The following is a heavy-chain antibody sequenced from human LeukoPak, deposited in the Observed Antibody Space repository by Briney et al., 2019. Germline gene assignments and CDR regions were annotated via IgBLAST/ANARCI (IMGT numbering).Heavy chain of an antibody. D-gene: IGHD1-26*01. Sequence: GGSLRLSCAASGFTFSSYGMHWVRQAPGKGLEWVAFIRYDGSNKYYADSVKGRFTISRDNSKNTLYLQMNSVRAEDTAVYYCAKDGVGSYPTDAFDIWGQGTMVTVSS. CDR1: GFTFSSYG. J-gene: IGHJ3*02. CDR2: IRYDGSNK. CDR3: AKDGVGSYPTDAFDI. V-gene: IGHV3-30*02.